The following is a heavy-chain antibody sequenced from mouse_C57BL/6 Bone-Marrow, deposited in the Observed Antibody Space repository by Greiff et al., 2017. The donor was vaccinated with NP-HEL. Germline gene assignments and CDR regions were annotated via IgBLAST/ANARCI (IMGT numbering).Heavy chain of an antibody. D-gene: IGHD1-1*01. J-gene: IGHJ2*01. CDR3: ARDYGSSHEGDY. Sequence: QVQLQQSGPELVKPGASVKLSCKASGYTFTSYDINWVKQRPGQGLEWIGWIYPRDGSNKYNEKFKGKATLTVDTSSSTAYMELHSLTSEDSAVYFCARDYGSSHEGDYWGQGTTLTVSS. CDR2: IYPRDGSN. V-gene: IGHV1-85*01. CDR1: GYTFTSYD.